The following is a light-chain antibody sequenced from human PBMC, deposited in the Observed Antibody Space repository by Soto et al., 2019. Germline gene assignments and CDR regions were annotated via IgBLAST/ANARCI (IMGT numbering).Light chain of an antibody. CDR1: QSVLSSSNNKNY. Sequence: DIVMTQSPDSLAVSLGERATINCKCSQSVLSSSNNKNYLAWYQQKPGQPPKVVIYWASTRGSGVPDRFSGSGSGTDFTLTISSLQAEDVAVYYCQHYYSSPLTFGGGTKVEIK. V-gene: IGKV4-1*01. CDR3: QHYYSSPLT. CDR2: WAS. J-gene: IGKJ4*01.